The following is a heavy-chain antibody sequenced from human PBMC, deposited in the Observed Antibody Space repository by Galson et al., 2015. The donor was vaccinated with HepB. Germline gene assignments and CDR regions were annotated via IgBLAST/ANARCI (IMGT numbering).Heavy chain of an antibody. D-gene: IGHD6-19*01. Sequence: SLRLSCAASEFIVSRYYMNWVRQAPGKGLEWVSVIHSGGSTYYADSVKGRFTISRDNSKNMVYLQMNRLRVEDSALYYCAREQWYYMDVWGKGTTVTVSS. J-gene: IGHJ6*03. CDR3: AREQWYYMDV. V-gene: IGHV3-53*01. CDR1: EFIVSRYY. CDR2: IHSGGST.